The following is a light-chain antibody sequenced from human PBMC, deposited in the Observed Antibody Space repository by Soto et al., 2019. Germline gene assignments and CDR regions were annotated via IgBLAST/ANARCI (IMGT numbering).Light chain of an antibody. CDR2: DVS. J-gene: IGKJ1*01. V-gene: IGKV3-20*01. Sequence: EIVLTQSPGTLSLSPGERATLSCRSSQSVSSSYLAWYQQKPGQAPRLLIYDVSSRATGIPDRFSGSGSGTDFTLTISRPEPEDFAEYYCQQYGSSPTCGQGTKVE. CDR3: QQYGSSPT. CDR1: QSVSSSY.